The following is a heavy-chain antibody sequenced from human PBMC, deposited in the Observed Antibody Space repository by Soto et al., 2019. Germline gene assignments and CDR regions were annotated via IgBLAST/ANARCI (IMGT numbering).Heavy chain of an antibody. D-gene: IGHD3-10*01. CDR1: GFTFSSYW. V-gene: IGHV3-74*01. CDR3: ARDPYGSGSYEGGYYYYYYGMDV. Sequence: AGGSLRLSCAASGFTFSSYWMHWVRQAPGKGLVWVTRINSDGSSTSYADSVKGRFTISRDNAKNTLYLQMNSLRAEDTAVYYCARDPYGSGSYEGGYYYYYYGMDVWGQGTTVTVSS. J-gene: IGHJ6*02. CDR2: INSDGSST.